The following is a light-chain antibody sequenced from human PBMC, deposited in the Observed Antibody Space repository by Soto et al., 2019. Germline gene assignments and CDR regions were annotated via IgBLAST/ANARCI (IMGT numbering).Light chain of an antibody. Sequence: QSVLTQPPSASGTPGQRVTISCSGTSSNIGSNPVDWYQQLPGTAPKLLIHNNNQRPSGVPDRFSGSKSCTSASLAIRWLQAGDGADYYCAAWDDSLNGVLFGGGTKLTVL. CDR1: SSNIGSNP. V-gene: IGLV1-44*01. J-gene: IGLJ2*01. CDR3: AAWDDSLNGVL. CDR2: NNN.